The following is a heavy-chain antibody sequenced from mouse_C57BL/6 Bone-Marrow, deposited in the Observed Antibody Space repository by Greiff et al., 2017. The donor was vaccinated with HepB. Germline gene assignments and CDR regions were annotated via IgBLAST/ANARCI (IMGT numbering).Heavy chain of an antibody. CDR1: GFTFSSYG. V-gene: IGHV5-6*01. J-gene: IGHJ3*01. CDR2: ISSGGSYT. Sequence: EVKVVESGGDLVKPGGSLKLSCAASGFTFSSYGMSWVRQTPDKRLEWVATISSGGSYTYYPDSVKGRFTISRDNAKNTLYLQMSSLKSEDTAMYYYASHWDGFAYWGQGTLVTVSA. CDR3: ASHWDGFAY. D-gene: IGHD4-1*01.